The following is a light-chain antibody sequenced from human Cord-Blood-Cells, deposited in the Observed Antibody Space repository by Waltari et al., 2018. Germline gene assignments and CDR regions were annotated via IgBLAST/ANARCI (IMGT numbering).Light chain of an antibody. J-gene: IGLJ1*01. CDR2: EVS. V-gene: IGLV2-14*01. Sequence: QSALTQPASVSGSPGQSITISCTGTSSYVGGYNYVSWYQQHPGKAPKLMIYEVSNRPSGVSNRFSGSKSGNTASLTISGLQAEDEADYYCSSYTSSSGVFGTGTKVTVL. CDR1: SSYVGGYNY. CDR3: SSYTSSSGV.